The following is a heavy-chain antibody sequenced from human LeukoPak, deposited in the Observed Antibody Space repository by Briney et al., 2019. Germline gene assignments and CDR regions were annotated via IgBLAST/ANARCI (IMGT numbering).Heavy chain of an antibody. Sequence: ASVKVSCKASGYTFTSYAMHWVRQAPGQRLEWMGWINAGNGNTKYSQKFQGRVTITRDTSASTAYMELSSLRSEDTAVYYCARVEVLVPDHAAFDIWGQGTMVTVSS. D-gene: IGHD2-8*02. CDR3: ARVEVLVPDHAAFDI. CDR2: INAGNGNT. CDR1: GYTFTSYA. J-gene: IGHJ3*02. V-gene: IGHV1-3*01.